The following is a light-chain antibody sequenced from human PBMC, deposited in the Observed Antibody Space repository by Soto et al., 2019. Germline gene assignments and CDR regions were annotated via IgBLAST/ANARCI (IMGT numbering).Light chain of an antibody. Sequence: HSALTQPASVSGSPGQSISLSCTGTSSDVGSYNYVSWYQQHPGKAPKLLIYEVSDRPSGVSSRFSGSKSGNTASLTISGLQAEDEADYYCTSYTSSSPLYVFGTGTNVTVL. CDR2: EVS. CDR1: SSDVGSYNY. J-gene: IGLJ1*01. V-gene: IGLV2-14*01. CDR3: TSYTSSSPLYV.